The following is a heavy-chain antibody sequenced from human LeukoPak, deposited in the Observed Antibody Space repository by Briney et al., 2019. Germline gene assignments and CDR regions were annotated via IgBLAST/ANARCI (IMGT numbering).Heavy chain of an antibody. CDR3: ARDSQPLGYCSSTSCYLDAFDI. V-gene: IGHV3-33*01. Sequence: GRSLRLSCAASGFTFSSYGMHWVRQAPGKGLEWVAVIWYDGSNKYYADSVKGRFTISRDNSKNTLYLQMNSLRAEDTAVYYCARDSQPLGYCSSTSCYLDAFDIWGQGTMVTVSS. CDR2: IWYDGSNK. CDR1: GFTFSSYG. D-gene: IGHD2-2*01. J-gene: IGHJ3*02.